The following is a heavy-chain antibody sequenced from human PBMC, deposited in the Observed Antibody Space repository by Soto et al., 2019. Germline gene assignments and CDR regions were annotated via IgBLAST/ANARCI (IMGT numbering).Heavy chain of an antibody. CDR3: ARDRPTYCSSTSCSDYHDYGLDV. Sequence: ASVKVSCKASGYTFTSHYMHWVRQAPGQGLEWMGIINPSGGSTSYAQKFQGRVTMTRDTSTSTVYMELSSLRSEDTAVYYCARDRPTYCSSTSCSDYHDYGLDVWG. J-gene: IGHJ6*01. CDR1: GYTFTSHY. V-gene: IGHV1-46*01. D-gene: IGHD2-2*01. CDR2: INPSGGST.